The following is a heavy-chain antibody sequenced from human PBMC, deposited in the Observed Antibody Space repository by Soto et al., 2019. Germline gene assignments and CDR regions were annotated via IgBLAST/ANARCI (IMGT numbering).Heavy chain of an antibody. D-gene: IGHD1-1*01. CDR3: ARRYGYSFDY. V-gene: IGHV4-30-2*01. CDR1: GGSISSGGYY. CDR2: IYHSGST. J-gene: IGHJ4*02. Sequence: SETLSLTCTVSGGSISSGGYYWSWIRQHPGKGLEWIGYIYHSGSTYYNPSLKSRVTISVDRSKNQFSLKLSSVTAADTAVYYCARRYGYSFDYWGQGTLVTVSS.